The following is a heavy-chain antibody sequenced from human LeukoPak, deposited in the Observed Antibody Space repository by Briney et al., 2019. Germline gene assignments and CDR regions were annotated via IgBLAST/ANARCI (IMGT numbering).Heavy chain of an antibody. J-gene: IGHJ4*02. CDR3: ARGPTYGSRSDYFDY. CDR1: GFTFRDYY. D-gene: IGHD3-10*01. CDR2: ISSSTVTI. Sequence: GGSLRLSCAASGFTFRDYYMTWIRQAPGKGLEWVAYISSSTVTIDYADSVKGRFTISRDNAKNSLSLHMNSLRVEDTAVYYCARGPTYGSRSDYFDYWGQGTLVTVSS. V-gene: IGHV3-11*04.